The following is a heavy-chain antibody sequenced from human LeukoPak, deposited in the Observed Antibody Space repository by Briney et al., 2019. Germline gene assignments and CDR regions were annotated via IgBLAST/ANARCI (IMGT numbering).Heavy chain of an antibody. CDR2: IYYSGST. CDR1: GGSISSSSYY. CDR3: ATQFYTITIFGVVTPYYFDY. J-gene: IGHJ4*02. V-gene: IGHV4-39*01. D-gene: IGHD3-3*01. Sequence: SETLSLTCTVSGGSISSSSYYWGWIRQPPGKGLEWIGSIYYSGSTYYNPSLKSRVTISVDTSKNQFSLKLSSVTAADTAVYYCATQFYTITIFGVVTPYYFDYWGQGTLVTVSS.